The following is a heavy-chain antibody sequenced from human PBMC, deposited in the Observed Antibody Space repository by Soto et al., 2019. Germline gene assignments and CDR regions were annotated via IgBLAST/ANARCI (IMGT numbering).Heavy chain of an antibody. J-gene: IGHJ3*02. D-gene: IGHD5-18*01. CDR3: AREGENTAMVTEGVVAFDI. CDR2: IKQDGSEK. Sequence: GGSLRLSCAASGFTFSSYWMSWVRQAPGKGLEWVANIKQDGSEKYYVDSVKGRLTISRDNAKNSLYLQMNSLRAEDTAVYYCAREGENTAMVTEGVVAFDIWGQGTMVTVSS. CDR1: GFTFSSYW. V-gene: IGHV3-7*01.